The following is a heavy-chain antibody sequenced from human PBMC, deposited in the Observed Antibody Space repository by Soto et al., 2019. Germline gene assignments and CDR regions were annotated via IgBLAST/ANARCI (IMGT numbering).Heavy chain of an antibody. CDR3: ARARRYVRGFYYYYGMDV. D-gene: IGHD3-10*02. CDR2: IYHSGST. Sequence: SETLSLTCAVSGGSISSGGYSSIWIRQPPGNGREWIGYIYHSGSTYYNPSLKSRVTISVDRSKNQFSLKLSSVTAADTAVYYCARARRYVRGFYYYYGMDVWGQGPTVNVS. V-gene: IGHV4-30-2*01. CDR1: GGSISSGGYS. J-gene: IGHJ6*02.